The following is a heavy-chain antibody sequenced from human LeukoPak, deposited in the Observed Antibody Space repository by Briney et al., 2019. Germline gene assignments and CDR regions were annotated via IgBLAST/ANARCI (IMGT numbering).Heavy chain of an antibody. CDR3: ARQRAIAAGGDY. D-gene: IGHD6-6*01. CDR1: GGSISSSSYY. Sequence: SETLSLTCTVSGGSISSSSYYWGWIRQPPGKGLEWIGSIYYSGSTYYNPSLKSRVTISVDTSKNQLSLKLSFVTAADTAVYYCARQRAIAAGGDYWGQGTLVTVSS. V-gene: IGHV4-39*01. CDR2: IYYSGST. J-gene: IGHJ4*02.